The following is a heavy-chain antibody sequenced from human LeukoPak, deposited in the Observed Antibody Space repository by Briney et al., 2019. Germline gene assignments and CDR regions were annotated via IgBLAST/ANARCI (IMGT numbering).Heavy chain of an antibody. CDR2: IYSGGNT. J-gene: IGHJ4*02. CDR1: RLIVSSNY. CDR3: ARDEPNAVGGTAGLAY. V-gene: IGHV3-66*01. D-gene: IGHD6-19*01. Sequence: GGSLRLSCAASRLIVSSNYMAWVRQAPGEGLEWVSVIYSGGNTYYADSVKGRFTISRDNAKDSLYLQMNSLRAEDTAVYYCARDEPNAVGGTAGLAYWGQGALVTVSS.